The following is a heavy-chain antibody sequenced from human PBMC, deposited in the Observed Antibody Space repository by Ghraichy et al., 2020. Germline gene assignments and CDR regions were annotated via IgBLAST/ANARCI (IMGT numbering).Heavy chain of an antibody. CDR1: GFTFSSYA. Sequence: GGSLRLSYSASGFTFSSYAMHWVRQAPGKGLEYVSAISSDGSSTYYADSVKGRFIISRDNSKNTLYLQMSSLRVEDTAVYYCVKDRVDHYGGNSVLEYWGQGTLVTVSS. CDR3: VKDRVDHYGGNSVLEY. V-gene: IGHV3-64D*06. D-gene: IGHD4-23*01. CDR2: ISSDGSST. J-gene: IGHJ4*02.